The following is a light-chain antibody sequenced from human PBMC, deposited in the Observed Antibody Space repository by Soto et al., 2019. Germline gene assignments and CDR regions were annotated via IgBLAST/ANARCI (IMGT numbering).Light chain of an antibody. Sequence: DIQMTQSPSTLSASVGDRVTITCRASQSIGDSLAWYQQKPGKAPYLLISDVSSLERGVPSRFSGSGSGTEFTLTISSLQPDDFATYYCQHCNTSWTFGQGTKVDI. CDR2: DVS. CDR1: QSIGDS. J-gene: IGKJ1*01. CDR3: QHCNTSWT. V-gene: IGKV1-5*01.